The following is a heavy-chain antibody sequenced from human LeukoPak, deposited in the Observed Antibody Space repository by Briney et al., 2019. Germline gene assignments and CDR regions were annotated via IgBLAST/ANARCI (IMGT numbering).Heavy chain of an antibody. V-gene: IGHV4-61*01. CDR2: IYYSGST. D-gene: IGHD3-10*01. CDR3: ARSFSGASYDY. J-gene: IGHJ4*02. Sequence: SETLSLTCTASGGSVSSSSYHGGWIRQPSGKGLEWIGYIYYSGSTNYNPSLKSRVTISVDTSKNQFSLKLSSVTAADTAVYYCARSFSGASYDYWGQGTLVSVSS. CDR1: GGSVSSSSYH.